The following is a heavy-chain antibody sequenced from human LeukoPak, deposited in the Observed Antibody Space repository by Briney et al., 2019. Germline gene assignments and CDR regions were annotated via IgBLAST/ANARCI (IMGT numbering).Heavy chain of an antibody. CDR2: TYYRSQWYY. CDR3: VRGNYNFDY. CDR1: GDSVSSTGAS. Sequence: SQTLSLTCAISGDSVSSTGASWNWLRQSPSRGLEWLGRTYYRSQWYYEYAFSVQSRIIVAPDTSKNQFSLQLSSVTPEDTAVYYCVRGNYNFDYWGQGSLVTVSS. D-gene: IGHD5-24*01. V-gene: IGHV6-1*01. J-gene: IGHJ4*02.